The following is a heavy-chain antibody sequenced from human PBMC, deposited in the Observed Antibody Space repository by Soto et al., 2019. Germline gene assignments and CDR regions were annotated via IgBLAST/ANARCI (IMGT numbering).Heavy chain of an antibody. D-gene: IGHD6-19*01. V-gene: IGHV3-11*01. J-gene: IGHJ4*02. CDR2: INTLSSAI. CDR1: GFTFRDYY. Sequence: QVHLMESGGGLVKPGGSLRLSCAGSGFTFRDYYMTWIRQAPGKGLEWVSYINTLSSAIYYADSVKGRFTISRDNAKNSLYLQMNSLRAEDTAVYYCARRLQWQLRPLDSWGRGTLVTVSS. CDR3: ARRLQWQLRPLDS.